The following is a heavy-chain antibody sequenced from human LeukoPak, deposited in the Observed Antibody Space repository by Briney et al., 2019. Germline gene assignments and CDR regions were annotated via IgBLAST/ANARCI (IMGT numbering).Heavy chain of an antibody. Sequence: PGGSLRLSCTASPLTFSSYSLNWVRQAPGKGLEWVSSITTSSRYIYYADSVKGRFTISRDNAKNSLYLQMNGLRAEDTAVYYCARASMAAAGYYFDYWGQGTLVTVSS. CDR2: ITTSSRYI. V-gene: IGHV3-21*01. CDR1: PLTFSSYS. D-gene: IGHD6-13*01. J-gene: IGHJ4*02. CDR3: ARASMAAAGYYFDY.